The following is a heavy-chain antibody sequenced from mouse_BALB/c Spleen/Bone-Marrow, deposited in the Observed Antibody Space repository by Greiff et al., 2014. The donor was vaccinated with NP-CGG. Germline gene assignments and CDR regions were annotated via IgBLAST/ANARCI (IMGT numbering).Heavy chain of an antibody. Sequence: EVMLVESGAGLVKPGASVKLSCTASGFNIKDTYMHWVKQRPEQGLEWIGRIDPANGNTKYDPKFQGKATITADTSSDTAYLQLSSLTSEDTAVYYCATYYYGSSWGFAYWGQGTLVTVSA. CDR3: ATYYYGSSWGFAY. J-gene: IGHJ3*01. CDR2: IDPANGNT. CDR1: GFNIKDTY. D-gene: IGHD1-1*01. V-gene: IGHV14-3*02.